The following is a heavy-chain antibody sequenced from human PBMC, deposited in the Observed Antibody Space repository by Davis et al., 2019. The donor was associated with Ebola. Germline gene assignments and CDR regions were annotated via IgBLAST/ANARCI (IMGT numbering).Heavy chain of an antibody. D-gene: IGHD3-9*01. Sequence: GGSLRLSCAASGFTVSSNYMSWVRQAPGKGLEWVSVIYSGGSTYYADSVKGRFTISRDNSKNTLYLQMNSLRAEDTAVYYCARTIYDILTGYSTYYFDYWGQGTLVTVSS. CDR1: GFTVSSNY. CDR3: ARTIYDILTGYSTYYFDY. V-gene: IGHV3-53*01. J-gene: IGHJ4*02. CDR2: IYSGGST.